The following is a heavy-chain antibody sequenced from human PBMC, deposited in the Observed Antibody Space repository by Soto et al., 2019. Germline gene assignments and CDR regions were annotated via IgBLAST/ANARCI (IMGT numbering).Heavy chain of an antibody. V-gene: IGHV1-46*02. D-gene: IGHD5-18*01. CDR2: FNPSGGGT. CDR3: ARGGYGLYLYI. J-gene: IGHJ2*01. Sequence: QVQLVQSGAEVKKPGASVKVSCKASGYTFNRYYIHCVRHAPGQGLEWLGLFNPSGGGTNYPQNLQGRVTLTRDTYTSTVHMELTNLRSEEKPIYCCARGGYGLYLYIWGHGTLVTVSS. CDR1: GYTFNRYY.